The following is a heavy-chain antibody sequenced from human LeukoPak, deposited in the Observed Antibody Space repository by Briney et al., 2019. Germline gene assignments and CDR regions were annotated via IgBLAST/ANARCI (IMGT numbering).Heavy chain of an antibody. Sequence: PGGSLRLSCAASGXTFSSYEMNWVRQAPGKGLEWVSHITNSGGSIYYVDSVRGRFTISRDNAKNSLYLQMNSLKAEDTAVYYCARSFDIWGQGTMVTVSS. J-gene: IGHJ3*02. V-gene: IGHV3-48*03. CDR2: ITNSGGSI. CDR1: GXTFSSYE. CDR3: ARSFDI.